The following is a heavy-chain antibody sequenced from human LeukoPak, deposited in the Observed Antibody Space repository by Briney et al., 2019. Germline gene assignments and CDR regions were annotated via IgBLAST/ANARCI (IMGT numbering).Heavy chain of an antibody. D-gene: IGHD3-10*02. Sequence: GGSLRLSCAASGFIFSSYGMSWVRQAPGKGLEWVSGINWNGGSTGYADSVKGRFTISRDNAKNSLYLQMNSLRAEDTAVYYCAELGITMIGGVWGKGTTVTISS. CDR2: INWNGGST. CDR1: GFIFSSYG. J-gene: IGHJ6*04. CDR3: AELGITMIGGV. V-gene: IGHV3-20*04.